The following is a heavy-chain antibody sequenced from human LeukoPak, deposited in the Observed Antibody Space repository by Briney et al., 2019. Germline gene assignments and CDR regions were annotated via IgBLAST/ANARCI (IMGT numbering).Heavy chain of an antibody. J-gene: IGHJ4*02. CDR3: ARVHLRGYNWNHDY. CDR1: GGSISSYY. V-gene: IGHV4-59*01. Sequence: PSETLSLTCTVSGGSISSYYWSWIRQPPGKGLEWIGYIYYSGSTNQNPSLKSRVNISLDTSKNQFSLKLSSVTAADTAVYYCARVHLRGYNWNHDYWGQGTLVTVSS. D-gene: IGHD1-20*01. CDR2: IYYSGST.